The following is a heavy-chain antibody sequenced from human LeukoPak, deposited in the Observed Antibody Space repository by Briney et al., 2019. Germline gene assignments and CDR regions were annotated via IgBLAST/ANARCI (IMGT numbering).Heavy chain of an antibody. CDR1: GFTVSNNY. CDR2: IYSNGDT. J-gene: IGHJ6*03. Sequence: GGSLRLSCSASGFTVSNNYMTWVRQAPGKGLEWVSTIYSNGDTCYPDSVRGRFTISRDNSQNTLYLQMNSLRAGDTAVYYCAREAPYYMVVWGKGTTVTVSS. CDR3: AREAPYYMVV. V-gene: IGHV3-53*01.